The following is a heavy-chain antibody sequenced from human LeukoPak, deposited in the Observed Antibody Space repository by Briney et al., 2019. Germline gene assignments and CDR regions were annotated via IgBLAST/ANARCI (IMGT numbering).Heavy chain of an antibody. CDR2: ISSSSKTI. D-gene: IGHD6-13*01. V-gene: IGHV3-48*01. CDR1: GFTFSSYG. J-gene: IGHJ4*02. Sequence: SGGSLRLSCAASGFTFSSYGMIWVRQAPGKGLEWISYISSSSKTIYYADSVKGRFTISRDNAKNSLYLQVSSLRVEDTAVYYCARDPGRVRAAACGDYWGQGTLVIVSS. CDR3: ARDPGRVRAAACGDY.